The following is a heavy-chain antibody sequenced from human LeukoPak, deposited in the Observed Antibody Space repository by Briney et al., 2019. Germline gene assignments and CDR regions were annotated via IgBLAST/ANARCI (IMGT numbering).Heavy chain of an antibody. D-gene: IGHD6-19*01. CDR2: IYSGGST. Sequence: PGGSLRLSCAASGFTVSTNYMTWVRQAPGKGLEWVSLIYSGGSTYYADSVRGRFTISRDNSKNTLYLLMNSLRAEDTAVYYCATSGWWGYFDYWGQGTLVTVSS. V-gene: IGHV3-66*01. CDR3: ATSGWWGYFDY. CDR1: GFTVSTNY. J-gene: IGHJ4*02.